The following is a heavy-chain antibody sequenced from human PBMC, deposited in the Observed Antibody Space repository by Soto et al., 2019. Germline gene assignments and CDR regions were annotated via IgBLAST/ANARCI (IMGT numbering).Heavy chain of an antibody. J-gene: IGHJ6*02. CDR3: VRGQSPTKIQLWSPRYTMDV. CDR2: INPNSGGT. Sequence: GASVKVSCKASGYTFSGYYIHWVRQAPGQGLEWMGWINPNSGGTNFAQKFQGWVTLTRDSSISTAYMELSRLKSGDSAVYYCVRGQSPTKIQLWSPRYTMDVWRQGTTVTVSS. V-gene: IGHV1-2*04. D-gene: IGHD5-18*01. CDR1: GYTFSGYY.